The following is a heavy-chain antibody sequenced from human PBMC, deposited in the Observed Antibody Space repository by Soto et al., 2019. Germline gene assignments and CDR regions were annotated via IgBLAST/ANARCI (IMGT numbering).Heavy chain of an antibody. D-gene: IGHD2-2*02. CDR3: ATGGYCSATRCYNFFDY. V-gene: IGHV5-51*01. CDR1: GYSFTTYW. CDR2: IYPGDSDT. Sequence: PGDSLKISCQGSGYSFTTYWIGWVRQMPGKGLEWMGIIYPGDSDTRYSPSFQGQVTISADKSITTAYLQWSSLKASDTAIYYCATGGYCSATRCYNFFDYWGQGTLVTVSS. J-gene: IGHJ4*02.